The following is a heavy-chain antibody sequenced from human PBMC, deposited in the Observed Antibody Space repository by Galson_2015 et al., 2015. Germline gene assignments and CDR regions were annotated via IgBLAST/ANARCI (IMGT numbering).Heavy chain of an antibody. J-gene: IGHJ6*02. CDR1: GYSFTSYW. D-gene: IGHD3-10*01. CDR3: ARHFTMVRGSRSGYGMDV. V-gene: IGHV5-51*01. CDR2: IYPGDSDT. Sequence: QSGAEVKKPGESLKISCKGSGYSFTSYWIGWVRQMPGKGLEWMGIIYPGDSDTRYSPSFQGQVTISADKSISTAYLQWSSLKASDTAMYYCARHFTMVRGSRSGYGMDVWGQGTTVTVSS.